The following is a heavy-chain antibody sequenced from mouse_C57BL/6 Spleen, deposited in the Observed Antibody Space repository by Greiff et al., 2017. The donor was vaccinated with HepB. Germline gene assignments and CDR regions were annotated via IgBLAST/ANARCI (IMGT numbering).Heavy chain of an antibody. J-gene: IGHJ1*03. V-gene: IGHV7-3*01. CDR2: IRNKANGYTT. CDR1: GFTFTDYY. Sequence: EVQLQESGGGLVQPGGSLSLSCAASGFTFTDYYMSWVRQPPGKALEWLGFIRNKANGYTTEYSASVKGRFTISRDNSQSILYLQMNALRAEDSATYYCARSLTTVVDWYFDVWGTGTTVTVSS. D-gene: IGHD1-1*01. CDR3: ARSLTTVVDWYFDV.